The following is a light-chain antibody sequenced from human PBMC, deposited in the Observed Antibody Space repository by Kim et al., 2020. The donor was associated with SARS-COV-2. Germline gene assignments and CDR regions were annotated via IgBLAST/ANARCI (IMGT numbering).Light chain of an antibody. CDR3: ATWDDSLGVV. CDR2: SNY. CDR1: ISDPLLSSNF. J-gene: IGLJ3*02. Sequence: MVSTVCSASISDPLLSSNFLYWFQQLPEAPPLLLFPSNYRPPSLVPHLFSCSNASTSSSLAIWGLRSEDYGDYYCATWDDSLGVVFGGGTKLTVL. V-gene: IGLV1-47*01.